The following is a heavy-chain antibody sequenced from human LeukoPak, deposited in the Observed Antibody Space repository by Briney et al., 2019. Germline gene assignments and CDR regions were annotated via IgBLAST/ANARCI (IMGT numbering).Heavy chain of an antibody. J-gene: IGHJ3*02. V-gene: IGHV3-72*01. D-gene: IGHD1-26*01. CDR2: IGNKASRYTT. CDR3: TRGYSGRSAYASDI. Sequence: PGGSLRLSCAASGSSFSDQYMDWVRQAPGKGLQWVGRIGNKASRYTTEYAASVKGRFTISRDDSKNSLYLQMNSLKTEDTALYSCTRGYSGRSAYASDIWGQGTMVTVSS. CDR1: GSSFSDQY.